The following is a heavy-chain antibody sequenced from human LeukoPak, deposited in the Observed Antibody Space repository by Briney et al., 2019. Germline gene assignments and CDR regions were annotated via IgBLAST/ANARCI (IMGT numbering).Heavy chain of an antibody. CDR3: AREVAAAAGPINWFDP. CDR2: IYTSGST. V-gene: IGHV4-61*02. Sequence: SETLSLTCTVSGGSISSGSYYWSWIRQPAGKGLEWIGRIYTSGSTNYNPSLKSRVTISVDTSKNQFSLKLSSVTAADTAVYYCAREVAAAAGPINWFDPWGQGTLVTVSS. J-gene: IGHJ5*02. CDR1: GGSISSGSYY. D-gene: IGHD6-13*01.